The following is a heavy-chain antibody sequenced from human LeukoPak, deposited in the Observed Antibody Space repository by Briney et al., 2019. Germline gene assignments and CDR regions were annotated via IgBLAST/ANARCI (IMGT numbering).Heavy chain of an antibody. CDR3: ASTYYDFWSGYYLPFDY. CDR1: GGSISSYY. D-gene: IGHD3-3*01. J-gene: IGHJ4*02. V-gene: IGHV4-59*01. Sequence: SETLSLTCTVSGGSISSYYWSWIRQPPGKGLEWIGYIYYSGNTNYNPSLKSRLTISVDTSKNQFSLKLSSVTAADTAVYYCASTYYDFWSGYYLPFDYWGQGTLVTVSS. CDR2: IYYSGNT.